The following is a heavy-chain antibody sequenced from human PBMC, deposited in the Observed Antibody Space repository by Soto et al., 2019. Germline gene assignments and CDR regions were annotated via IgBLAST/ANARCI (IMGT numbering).Heavy chain of an antibody. J-gene: IGHJ4*02. Sequence: EVQLVESGGGLVQPGGSLRLSCAASGFTVSSNYMSWVRQAPGKGLEWVSVIYSGGSTYYADSVKGRFTISRDNSKNTLDLKRNGGGGGGGGVVYGGGGGGGPDYWGQGTLVTVSS. CDR2: IYSGGST. CDR3: GGGGGGPDY. CDR1: GFTVSSNY. V-gene: IGHV3-66*01. D-gene: IGHD3-16*01.